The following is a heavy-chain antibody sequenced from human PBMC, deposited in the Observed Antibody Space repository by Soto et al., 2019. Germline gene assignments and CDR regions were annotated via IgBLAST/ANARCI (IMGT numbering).Heavy chain of an antibody. Sequence: ASVKVSCKASGYTFTSYYMHWVRQAPGQGLEWMGIINPSGGSTSYAQKFQGRVTMTRDTSTSTVYMELSSLRSEDTAVYYCARDRVTVVVVAATVGRYYSMDVWGQGTTVTVFS. J-gene: IGHJ6*02. CDR3: ARDRVTVVVVAATVGRYYSMDV. CDR1: GYTFTSYY. CDR2: INPSGGST. V-gene: IGHV1-46*01. D-gene: IGHD2-15*01.